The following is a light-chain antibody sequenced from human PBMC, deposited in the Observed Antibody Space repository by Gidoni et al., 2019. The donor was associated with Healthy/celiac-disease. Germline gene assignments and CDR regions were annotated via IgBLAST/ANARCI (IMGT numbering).Light chain of an antibody. Sequence: DIQMTQSPSSLSASVGDRVTITCRASQSISSYLNWYQQKPGKAPKLLIYAASSLQSGVASRFSGSGSGTDFTITISSLQPEDFATYYCQQTHSGTFGQGTKVEIK. V-gene: IGKV1-39*01. J-gene: IGKJ1*01. CDR3: QQTHSGT. CDR1: QSISSY. CDR2: AAS.